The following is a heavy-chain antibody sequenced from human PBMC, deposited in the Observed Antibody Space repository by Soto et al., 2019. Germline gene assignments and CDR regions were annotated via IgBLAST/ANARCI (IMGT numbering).Heavy chain of an antibody. V-gene: IGHV3-30-3*01. D-gene: IGHD4-17*01. J-gene: IGHJ6*02. CDR2: ISYDGSNK. Sequence: GGSLRLSCAASGFTFSSYAMHWVRQAPGKGLEWVAVISYDGSNKYYADSVKGRFTISRDNSKNTLYLQMNSLRAEDTAVYYCAREVDYGDYLYYGMDVWGQGTTVTVSS. CDR3: AREVDYGDYLYYGMDV. CDR1: GFTFSSYA.